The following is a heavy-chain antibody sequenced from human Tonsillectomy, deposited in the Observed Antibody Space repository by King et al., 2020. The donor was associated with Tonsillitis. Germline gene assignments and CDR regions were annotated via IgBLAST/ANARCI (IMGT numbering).Heavy chain of an antibody. V-gene: IGHV3-9*01. CDR3: AKGGDSSSWESRKHWFDS. Sequence: VQLVESGGGLVQPGRSLRLFCAASGFTFDDYDMHWVRQAPGNGLELVSDISWNSVNIVYADVVKGRFTISRDNAKNSLYLQMNSLRAEDTAFYYCAKGGDSSSWESRKHWFDSWGQGTLVTVSS. CDR2: ISWNSVNI. CDR1: GFTFDDYD. D-gene: IGHD6-13*01. J-gene: IGHJ5*01.